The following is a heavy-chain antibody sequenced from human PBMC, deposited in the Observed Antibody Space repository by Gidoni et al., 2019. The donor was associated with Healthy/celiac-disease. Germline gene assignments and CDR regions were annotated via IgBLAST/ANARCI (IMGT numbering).Heavy chain of an antibody. CDR1: GGSISRSNW. Sequence: QVQLQESGPGLVKPSGTLSRTCPVPGGSISRSNWWSWVRHPPGKGLEWIGEIYHSGSTNYNPSLKSRVTISVDKSKNQFSLKLSSVTAADTAVYYCARAKYYDTRGGSAFDIWGQGTMVTVSS. V-gene: IGHV4-4*02. CDR2: IYHSGST. CDR3: ARAKYYDTRGGSAFDI. J-gene: IGHJ3*02. D-gene: IGHD3-22*01.